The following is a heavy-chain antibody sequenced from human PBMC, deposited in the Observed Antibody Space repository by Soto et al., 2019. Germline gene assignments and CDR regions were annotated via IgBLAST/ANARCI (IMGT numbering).Heavy chain of an antibody. CDR3: ARDRGDYGSADY. CDR1: GSYITSGDYH. D-gene: IGHD3-10*01. V-gene: IGHV4-30-4*01. Sequence: QVQLQESGPGLVKPSQTLSLTCTVSGSYITSGDYHWTWIRQAPGKGLEWIGYISHSETTYYSPSLNSRVTMSVDTSKNQFSLRLSSVTAADTAVYYCARDRGDYGSADYWGQGTLVTVSS. CDR2: ISHSETT. J-gene: IGHJ4*02.